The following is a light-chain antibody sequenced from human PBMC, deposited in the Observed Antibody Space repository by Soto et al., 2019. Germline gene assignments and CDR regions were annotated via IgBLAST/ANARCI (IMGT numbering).Light chain of an antibody. V-gene: IGKV3-15*01. Sequence: EIVMTQSPATLSVSPGERATLSCRASQSVSSNLAWYQQKPGQPPRVLIYGAYTRATGIPARFSGSGSGTEFTLTISSRQSEDFAVYYCQQYNDWPRTFGQGTKVEIK. J-gene: IGKJ1*01. CDR2: GAY. CDR1: QSVSSN. CDR3: QQYNDWPRT.